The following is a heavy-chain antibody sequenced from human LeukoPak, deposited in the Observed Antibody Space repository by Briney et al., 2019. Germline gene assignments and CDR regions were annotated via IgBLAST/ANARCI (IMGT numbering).Heavy chain of an antibody. V-gene: IGHV3-21*01. CDR1: GFTFSSYS. Sequence: GGSLRLSCAASGFTFSSYSMNWVRQAPGKGLEWVSSISSGSSYIYYADSVKGRLTISRDNAKNSLYLQMNSLRAEDTAVYYCALEPGIAAAGLLTNFDYWGQGTLVTVSS. CDR3: ALEPGIAAAGLLTNFDY. J-gene: IGHJ4*02. D-gene: IGHD6-13*01. CDR2: ISSGSSYI.